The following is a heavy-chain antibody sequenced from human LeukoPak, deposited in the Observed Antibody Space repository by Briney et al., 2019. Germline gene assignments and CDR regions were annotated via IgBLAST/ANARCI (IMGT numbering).Heavy chain of an antibody. CDR2: NNPNSGGT. J-gene: IGHJ4*02. CDR3: ARMYGSGSYTVDY. D-gene: IGHD3-10*01. V-gene: IGHV1-2*02. Sequence: ASVKVSCKASGYTFTGYYMHWVRQAPGQGLEWMGWNNPNSGGTNYAQKFQGRVTMTRDTSISTAYMELSRLRSDDTAVYYCARMYGSGSYTVDYWGQGTLVTVSS. CDR1: GYTFTGYY.